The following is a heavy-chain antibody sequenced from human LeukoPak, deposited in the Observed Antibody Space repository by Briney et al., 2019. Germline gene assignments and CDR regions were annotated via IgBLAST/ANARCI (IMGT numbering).Heavy chain of an antibody. CDR3: ARSLPRRWFGEVLGYFDY. J-gene: IGHJ4*02. CDR2: INHSGST. CDR1: GGSFSGYY. Sequence: SETLSLTCAVYGGSFSGYYWSWIRQPPGKGLEWIGEINHSGSTNYNPSLKSRVTISVDTSKNQFSLKLSSVTAADTAVYYCARSLPRRWFGEVLGYFDYWGQGTLVTVSS. V-gene: IGHV4-34*01. D-gene: IGHD3-10*01.